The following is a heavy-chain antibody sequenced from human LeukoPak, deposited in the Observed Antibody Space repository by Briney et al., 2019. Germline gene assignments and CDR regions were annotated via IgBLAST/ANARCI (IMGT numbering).Heavy chain of an antibody. Sequence: SQTLSLTCTVSGGSISGGNYYWSWIRQPAGKGLEWIGRIHTSGSTKYNPSLKSRVTLSVDNSKNQFSLKLSSVTAADTAVYYCARDFYYYDTSGYYPPFEYWGQGTLVTVSS. V-gene: IGHV4-61*02. CDR1: GGSISGGNYY. CDR3: ARDFYYYDTSGYYPPFEY. D-gene: IGHD3-22*01. J-gene: IGHJ4*02. CDR2: IHTSGST.